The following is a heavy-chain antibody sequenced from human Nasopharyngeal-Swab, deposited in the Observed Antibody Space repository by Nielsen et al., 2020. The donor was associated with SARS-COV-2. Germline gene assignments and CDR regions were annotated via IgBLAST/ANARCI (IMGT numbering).Heavy chain of an antibody. CDR3: AKMGPDIVVVGAGAFDI. J-gene: IGHJ3*02. CDR1: GFTFDDYA. Sequence: SLKISCAASGFTFDDYAMHWVGKAPGKGLEWVSGISWNSGSIGYADSVKGRFTISRDNAKNSLYLQMNSLRTEDTALYYCAKMGPDIVVVGAGAFDIWGQGAMVTVSS. V-gene: IGHV3-9*01. D-gene: IGHD2-15*01. CDR2: ISWNSGSI.